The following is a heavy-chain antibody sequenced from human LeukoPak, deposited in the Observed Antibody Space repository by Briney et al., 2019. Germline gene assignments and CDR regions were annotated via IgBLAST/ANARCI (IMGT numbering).Heavy chain of an antibody. CDR1: GYTFTSYY. CDR2: INPSGGST. Sequence: ASVKVSCKASGYTFTSYYMHWVRQAPGQGLEWMGIINPSGGSTSYAQKFQGRVTMTRDTSTSTVYMELSSLRSEDAAVYYCARTPRDCSGGSCYPSDAFDIWGQGTMVTVSS. V-gene: IGHV1-46*01. CDR3: ARTPRDCSGGSCYPSDAFDI. J-gene: IGHJ3*02. D-gene: IGHD2-15*01.